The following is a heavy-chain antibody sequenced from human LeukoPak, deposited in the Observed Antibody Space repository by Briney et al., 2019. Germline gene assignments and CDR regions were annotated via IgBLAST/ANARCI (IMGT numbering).Heavy chain of an antibody. CDR2: INHSGST. CDR1: GGSFSGYY. V-gene: IGHV4-34*01. CDR3: ARVQIYYYDSSGYYFRGANYFDY. D-gene: IGHD3-22*01. Sequence: ASETLSLTCAVYGGSFSGYYWSWIRQPPGKGLEWIGEINHSGSTNYNPSLKSRVTISVDTSKNQFSLKLSSVTAADTAVYYCARVQIYYYDSSGYYFRGANYFDYWGQGTLVTVSS. J-gene: IGHJ4*02.